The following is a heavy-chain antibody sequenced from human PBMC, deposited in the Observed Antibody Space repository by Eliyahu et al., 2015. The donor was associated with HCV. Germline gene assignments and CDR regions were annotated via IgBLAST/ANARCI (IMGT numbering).Heavy chain of an antibody. D-gene: IGHD3-3*01. CDR1: GWSFSGYY. J-gene: IGHJ5*02. V-gene: IGHV4-34*01. CDR2: INHSGST. Sequence: QVQLQQWGAGLLKPSETLSLTCAVYGWSFSGYYWSWIRXPPGKGLEWIGEINHSGSTNYNPSLKSRVTISVDTSKNQFSLKLSSVTAADTAVYYCARAPTYDFWSASRGRWFDPWGQGTLVTVSS. CDR3: ARAPTYDFWSASRGRWFDP.